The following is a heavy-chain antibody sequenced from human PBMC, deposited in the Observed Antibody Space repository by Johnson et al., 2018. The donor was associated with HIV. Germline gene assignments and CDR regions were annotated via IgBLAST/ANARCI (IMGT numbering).Heavy chain of an antibody. V-gene: IGHV3-33*01. CDR3: ARGGWYPNAFDM. Sequence: QVQLVESGGGVVQPGRSLILSCAATGFTFSSYGMHWVRQAPGKGLEWVSVIWYDGSNKYYADSVKGRFTISRDNSKNSLYLQMTSLRAEDTALYYCARGGWYPNAFDMWGQGTMVSVSS. D-gene: IGHD6-19*01. CDR1: GFTFSSYG. CDR2: IWYDGSNK. J-gene: IGHJ3*02.